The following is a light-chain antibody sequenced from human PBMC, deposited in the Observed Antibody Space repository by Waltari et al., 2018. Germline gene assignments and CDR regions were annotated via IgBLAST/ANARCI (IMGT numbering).Light chain of an antibody. CDR2: GNS. Sequence: PSVSGAPGQRVTISCTGSSSNIGAGYDVHWYQQLPGTAPKLLIYGNSNRPSGVPDRFSGSKSGTSASLAITGLLAEDEADYYCQSYDSSLSGSVFGGGTKLTVL. V-gene: IGLV1-40*01. CDR3: QSYDSSLSGSV. CDR1: SSNIGAGYD. J-gene: IGLJ3*02.